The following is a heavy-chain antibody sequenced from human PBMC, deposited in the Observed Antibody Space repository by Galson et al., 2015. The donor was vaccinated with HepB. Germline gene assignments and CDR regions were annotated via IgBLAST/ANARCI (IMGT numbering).Heavy chain of an antibody. V-gene: IGHV7-4-1*02. Sequence: SVKVSCKASGYTFTTYSMNWVRQAPGQGLEWMGWINTNTGNPTYAQAFTGRFVFSLDTSVNTAYLQISGLKAEDTAVYYCARYLPPQTTVTTWAFAYWGQGTRVTVSS. CDR1: GYTFTTYS. CDR2: INTNTGNP. J-gene: IGHJ4*02. D-gene: IGHD4-11*01. CDR3: ARYLPPQTTVTTWAFAY.